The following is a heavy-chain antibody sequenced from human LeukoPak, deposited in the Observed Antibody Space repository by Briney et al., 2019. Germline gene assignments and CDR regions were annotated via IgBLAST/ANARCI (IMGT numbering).Heavy chain of an antibody. CDR1: VYTLTEIS. Sequence: GASVTVSYKCSVYTLTEISIQWVRQAPGKGEEGRGGFDPEDGETIYAQKFQGRVTMTEDTSTDTAYMELSSLRSDDTAVYYCATLVRWEQLPHIFEYWGQGTLVTVSS. CDR3: ATLVRWEQLPHIFEY. J-gene: IGHJ4*02. CDR2: FDPEDGET. V-gene: IGHV1-24*01. D-gene: IGHD2-2*01.